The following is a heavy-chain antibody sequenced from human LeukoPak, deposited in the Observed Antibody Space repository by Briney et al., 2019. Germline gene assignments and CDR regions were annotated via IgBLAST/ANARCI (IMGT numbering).Heavy chain of an antibody. CDR1: GFTFSSYA. J-gene: IGHJ4*02. V-gene: IGHV3-30-3*01. CDR3: ARDQHYYDSSGYYYGHFDY. CDR2: ISYDGSNK. Sequence: GGSLRLSCAPSGFTFSSYAMHWVRQAPGKGLEWVAVISYDGSNKYYADSVKGRFTISRDNSKNTLYLQMNSLRAEDTAVYYCARDQHYYDSSGYYYGHFDYWGQGTLVTVSS. D-gene: IGHD3-22*01.